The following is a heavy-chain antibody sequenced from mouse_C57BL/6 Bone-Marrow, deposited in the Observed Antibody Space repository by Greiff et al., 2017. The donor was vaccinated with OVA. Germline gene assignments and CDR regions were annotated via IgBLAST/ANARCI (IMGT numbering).Heavy chain of an antibody. J-gene: IGHJ4*01. CDR1: GFTFSDYG. Sequence: EVKLVESGGGLVQPGGSLKLSCAASGFTFSDYGMAWVRQAPRKGPEWVAFISNLAYSIYYAATVKGRFTISRENAKNTLYLEMSSLRSEDTAMYYCARQRDYDYGYAMDYWGQGTSVTVSS. CDR2: ISNLAYSI. CDR3: ARQRDYDYGYAMDY. D-gene: IGHD2-4*01. V-gene: IGHV5-15*01.